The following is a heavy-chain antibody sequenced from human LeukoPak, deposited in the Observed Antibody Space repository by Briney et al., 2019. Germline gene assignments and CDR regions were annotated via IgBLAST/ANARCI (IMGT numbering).Heavy chain of an antibody. V-gene: IGHV1-2*02. CDR1: GYTFTGYY. CDR2: INPNSGGT. Sequence: ASVKVSCKASGYTFTGYYMHWVRQAPGQGLEWMGWINPNSGGTNYAQKFQGRVAMTRDTSISTAYMELSRLRSDDTAVYYCARGDSGSYLGDYWGQGTLVTVSS. D-gene: IGHD1-26*01. CDR3: ARGDSGSYLGDY. J-gene: IGHJ4*02.